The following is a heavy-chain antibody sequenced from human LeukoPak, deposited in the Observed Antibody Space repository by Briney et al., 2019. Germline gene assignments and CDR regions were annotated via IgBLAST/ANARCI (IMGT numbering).Heavy chain of an antibody. D-gene: IGHD6-19*01. CDR1: GDSISSYY. CDR3: ARGTIAVAGFDY. J-gene: IGHJ4*02. Sequence: SETLSLTCTVSGDSISSYYWSWIRQPPGKGLEWIGYIYYSGSTNYNPSLKSRVTISVDTSKNQFSLKLSSVTAADTAVYYCARGTIAVAGFDYWGQGTLVTVSS. V-gene: IGHV4-59*01. CDR2: IYYSGST.